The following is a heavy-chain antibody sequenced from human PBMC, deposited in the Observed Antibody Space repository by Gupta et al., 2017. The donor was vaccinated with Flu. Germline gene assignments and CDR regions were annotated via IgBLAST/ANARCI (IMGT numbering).Heavy chain of an antibody. Sequence: QVQLVQSGAAVKKPGSSVKFSCKASGGTFSSYAISWVRQAPGQGLEWMGGIIPIFGTANYAQKFQGRVTITADESTSTAYMELSSLRSEDTAVYYCARVRDDGDYFNYYYGMDVWGQGTTVTVSS. CDR1: GGTFSSYA. CDR3: ARVRDDGDYFNYYYGMDV. D-gene: IGHD4-17*01. CDR2: IIPIFGTA. J-gene: IGHJ6*02. V-gene: IGHV1-69*01.